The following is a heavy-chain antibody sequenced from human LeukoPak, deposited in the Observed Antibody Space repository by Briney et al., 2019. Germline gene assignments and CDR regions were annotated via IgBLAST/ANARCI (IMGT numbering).Heavy chain of an antibody. D-gene: IGHD5-18*01. CDR1: GFTFSSYS. J-gene: IGHJ6*02. CDR2: ISSSSSYI. CDR3: AREGAAAMVTFSSYYGMDV. V-gene: IGHV3-21*01. Sequence: GGSLRLSCAASGFTFSSYSMNWVRQAPGKGLEWVSSISSSSSYIYYADSVKGRFTISRDNAKNSLYLQMNSLRAEDTAVYYCAREGAAAMVTFSSYYGMDVWGQGTTVTVSS.